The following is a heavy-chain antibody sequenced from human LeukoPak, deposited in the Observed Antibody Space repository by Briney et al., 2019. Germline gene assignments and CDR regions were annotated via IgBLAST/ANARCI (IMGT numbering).Heavy chain of an antibody. CDR3: ARPLNCGGDCYSRFDY. J-gene: IGHJ4*02. CDR1: GFTFSSYG. Sequence: PGGSLRLSCAVSGFTFSSYGMHWVRQAPGEGLEWVAFIRYDGSSRYYADSVKGRFTIFRDDSKSTLYLQMNSLRAEDRAVYFCARPLNCGGDCYSRFDYWGQGTLVTVSS. V-gene: IGHV3-30*02. D-gene: IGHD2-21*02. CDR2: IRYDGSSR.